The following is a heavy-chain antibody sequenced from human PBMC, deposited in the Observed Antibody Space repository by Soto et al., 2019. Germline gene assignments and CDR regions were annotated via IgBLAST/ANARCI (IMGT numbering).Heavy chain of an antibody. CDR2: SYYSGST. Sequence: QVQLQGSGPGLVKPSETLSLTCTVSGGSISSHYWSWIRQPPGQGLEWIGDSYYSGSTNYNPSLTSRVTISVDTSKSQFSLRLSSVTAADTAVYFCARLDGSDHYFDYWGQGALVTVSS. J-gene: IGHJ4*02. CDR1: GGSISSHY. CDR3: ARLDGSDHYFDY. D-gene: IGHD5-12*01. V-gene: IGHV4-59*08.